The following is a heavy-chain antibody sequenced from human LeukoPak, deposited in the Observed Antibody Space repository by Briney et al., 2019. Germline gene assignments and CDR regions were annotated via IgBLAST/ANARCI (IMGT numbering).Heavy chain of an antibody. V-gene: IGHV4-59*08. CDR1: GGSISSYY. D-gene: IGHD4-17*01. Sequence: SETLSLTCTVSGGSISSYYWSWIRQPPGKGLEWIGYIYYSGNTNYNPPLKSRVTISVDTSKNQFSLKLSSVTAADTAVYYCARGYGDFDYWGQGTLVTVFS. CDR2: IYYSGNT. CDR3: ARGYGDFDY. J-gene: IGHJ4*02.